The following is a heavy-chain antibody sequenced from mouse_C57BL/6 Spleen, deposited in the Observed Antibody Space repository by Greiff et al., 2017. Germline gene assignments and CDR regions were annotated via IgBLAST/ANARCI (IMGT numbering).Heavy chain of an antibody. D-gene: IGHD2-4*01. J-gene: IGHJ2*01. CDR3: ARYHYDYDLFDY. V-gene: IGHV1-53*01. CDR1: GYTFTSYW. Sequence: QVHVKQPGTELVKPGASVKLSCKASGYTFTSYWMHWVKQRPGQGLEWIGNINPSNGGTNYNEKFKSKATLTVDKSSSTAYMQLSSLTSEDSAVYYCARYHYDYDLFDYWGQGTTLTVSS. CDR2: INPSNGGT.